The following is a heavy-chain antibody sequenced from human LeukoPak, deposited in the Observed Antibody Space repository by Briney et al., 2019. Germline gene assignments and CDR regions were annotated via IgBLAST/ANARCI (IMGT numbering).Heavy chain of an antibody. J-gene: IGHJ4*02. CDR2: ISRGGNAK. Sequence: GGSLRLSCAASTFVFSVSSMNWVRQAPGKGLEWVSSISRGGNAKHYADSVKGRFTISRDNGKNSLYLQMDSLRVEDTAVFCAADSEFDIPASFDLWGQGTLVTVSS. CDR3: ADSEFDIPASFDL. V-gene: IGHV3-21*01. D-gene: IGHD2-21*01. CDR1: TFVFSVSS.